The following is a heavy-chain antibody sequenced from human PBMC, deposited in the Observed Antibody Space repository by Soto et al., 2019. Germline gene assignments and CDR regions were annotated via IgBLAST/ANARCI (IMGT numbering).Heavy chain of an antibody. V-gene: IGHV6-1*01. J-gene: IGHJ5*02. CDR3: ARGVSGYCSGGSCYGPHWFDP. CDR1: GDSVSSNSAA. Sequence: SQTLSLTCVISGDSVSSNSAAWNWIRQSPSRGLEWLGRTYYRSKWYNDYAVSVKSRITINPDTSKNQFSLQLNSVTPEDTAAYYCARGVSGYCSGGSCYGPHWFDPWGQGTLVTVSS. D-gene: IGHD2-15*01. CDR2: TYYRSKWYN.